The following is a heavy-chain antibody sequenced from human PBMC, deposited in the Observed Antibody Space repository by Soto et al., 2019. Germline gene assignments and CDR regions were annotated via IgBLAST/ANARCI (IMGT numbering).Heavy chain of an antibody. CDR3: AGDKSRFRRGWPNRPFDY. V-gene: IGHV3-30-3*01. CDR1: GFTFSSYA. CDR2: MSYDGSNK. D-gene: IGHD6-19*01. Sequence: QVQLVESGGGVVQPGRSLRLSCAASGFTFSSYAMHWVRQAPGKGLEWVAVMSYDGSNKYYADSVKGRFTISRDNSKNTWYRQMNGLRAEATAGYYCAGDKSRFRRGWPNRPFDYWGQETLVPVSS. J-gene: IGHJ4*02.